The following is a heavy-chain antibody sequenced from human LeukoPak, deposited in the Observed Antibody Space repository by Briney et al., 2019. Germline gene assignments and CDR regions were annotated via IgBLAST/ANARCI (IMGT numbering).Heavy chain of an antibody. Sequence: GESLKISCKASGYSFATYWIGWVRQTPGKGLEWMGLIYPGDSDTRYSPSFQGQVTISADKSISSTSLQWRSLKASDTAIYYCARPNGGRLWAWYFDYWGQGTPVTVSS. CDR2: IYPGDSDT. J-gene: IGHJ4*02. CDR1: GYSFATYW. CDR3: ARPNGGRLWAWYFDY. D-gene: IGHD7-27*01. V-gene: IGHV5-51*01.